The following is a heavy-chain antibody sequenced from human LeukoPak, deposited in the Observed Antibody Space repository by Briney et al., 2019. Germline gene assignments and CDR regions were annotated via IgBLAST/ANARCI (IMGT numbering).Heavy chain of an antibody. V-gene: IGHV3-23*01. CDR1: GFTFSSYA. J-gene: IGHJ6*02. CDR3: AKFVLRFLGWLLLNGMDV. D-gene: IGHD3-3*01. Sequence: GGSLRLSCAASGFTFSSYAMSWVRQAPGKGLEWVSAISGSGGSTYYADSVKGRFTISRDNSKNTLYLQMNSLRAEDTAVYYCAKFVLRFLGWLLLNGMDVWGQGTTVTVSS. CDR2: ISGSGGST.